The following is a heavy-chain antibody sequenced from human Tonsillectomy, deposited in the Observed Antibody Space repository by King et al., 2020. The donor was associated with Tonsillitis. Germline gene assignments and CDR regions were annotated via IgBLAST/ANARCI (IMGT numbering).Heavy chain of an antibody. Sequence: VQLVESGGGLVQPGGSLRLSCAASGFTFSSYWMSWVRQAPGKGLEWVANIKQDGSEKYYVDSVKGRFTISRDNAKNSLYLQMNSLRAEDTAVYYCARDNDILTALYPPSGFDIWGQGTMVTVSS. V-gene: IGHV3-7*01. CDR2: IKQDGSEK. CDR3: ARDNDILTALYPPSGFDI. CDR1: GFTFSSYW. D-gene: IGHD3-9*01. J-gene: IGHJ3*02.